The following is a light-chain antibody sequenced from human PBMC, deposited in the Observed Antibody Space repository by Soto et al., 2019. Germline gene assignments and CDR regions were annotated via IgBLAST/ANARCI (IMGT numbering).Light chain of an antibody. CDR1: QSVSSY. V-gene: IGKV3-11*01. CDR3: QQRSNWPPFT. Sequence: EVVLTQAPATRAVFGGGRATLSYRASQSVSSYLAWYQQKPGQAPRLLIYDASNRATGIPARFSGSGSGTDFTLTISSLEPEDFAVYYCQQRSNWPPFTFGQGTRLEI. CDR2: DAS. J-gene: IGKJ5*01.